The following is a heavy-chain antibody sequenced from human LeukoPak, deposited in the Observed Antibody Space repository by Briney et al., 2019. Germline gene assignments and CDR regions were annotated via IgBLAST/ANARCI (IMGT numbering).Heavy chain of an antibody. J-gene: IGHJ4*02. CDR1: GGYINSGNYY. Sequence: SQTLSLTCTVSGGYINSGNYYWNWIRQPAGKGLEWIGRIYISGAINYNPSLKSRVTISVDTSKKQFSLKLSSVTAADTAVYYCASRTIAAAGLDYWGQGTLVTVSS. CDR2: IYISGAI. V-gene: IGHV4-61*02. CDR3: ASRTIAAAGLDY. D-gene: IGHD6-13*01.